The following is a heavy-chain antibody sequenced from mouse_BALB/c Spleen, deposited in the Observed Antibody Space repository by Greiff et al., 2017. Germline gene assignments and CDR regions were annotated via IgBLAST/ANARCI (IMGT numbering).Heavy chain of an antibody. J-gene: IGHJ3*01. CDR3: ARGNYYGSSSWFAY. Sequence: VQLQESGPGLVAPSQSLSITCTVSGFSLTGYGVNWVRQPPGKGLEWLGMIWGDGSTDYNSALKSRLSISKDNSKSQVFLKMNSLQTDDTARYYCARGNYYGSSSWFAYWGQGTLVTVSA. D-gene: IGHD1-1*01. V-gene: IGHV2-6-7*01. CDR1: GFSLTGYG. CDR2: IWGDGST.